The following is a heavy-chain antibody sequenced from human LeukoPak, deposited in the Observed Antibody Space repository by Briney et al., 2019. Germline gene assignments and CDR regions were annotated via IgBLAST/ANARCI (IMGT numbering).Heavy chain of an antibody. CDR1: GYTFTSYD. CDR2: MNPNSGNT. Sequence: ASVKVSCKASGYTFTSYDINWVRQATGQGLEWMGWMNPNSGNTGYAQKFQGRVTITRNTSIRPAYMELSSLKSEDTAVYYSARGRRRVIGYWGRGTLVTVSS. V-gene: IGHV1-8*03. D-gene: IGHD4-23*01. J-gene: IGHJ4*02. CDR3: ARGRRRVIGY.